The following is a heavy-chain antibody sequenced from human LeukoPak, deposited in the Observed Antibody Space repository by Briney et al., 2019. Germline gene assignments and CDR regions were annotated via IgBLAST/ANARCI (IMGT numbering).Heavy chain of an antibody. V-gene: IGHV1-69*05. J-gene: IGHJ5*02. Sequence: SVKVSCRASGGTFSSYAISWVRQAPGQGLEWMGRIIPIFGTANYAQKFQGRVTITTDESTSTAYMELSSLRSEDTAVYYCARENGDYASTYYSNWFDPWGQGTLVTVSS. CDR3: ARENGDYASTYYSNWFDP. D-gene: IGHD4-17*01. CDR2: IIPIFGTA. CDR1: GGTFSSYA.